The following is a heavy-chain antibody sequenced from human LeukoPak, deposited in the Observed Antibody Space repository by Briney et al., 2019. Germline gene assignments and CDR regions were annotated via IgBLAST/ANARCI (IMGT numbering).Heavy chain of an antibody. J-gene: IGHJ5*02. V-gene: IGHV3-30-3*01. CDR1: GFTFSSYA. D-gene: IGHD3-3*01. CDR2: ISYDGSNK. CDR3: ARKAHQFWSGSQTNWFDP. Sequence: PGGSLRLSCAASGFTFSSYAMHWVRQAPGKGPEWVAVISYDGSNKDYADSVKGRFTISRDNSKDTLSLQMNSLRTEDTAVYYCARKAHQFWSGSQTNWFDPWGQGTLVTVSS.